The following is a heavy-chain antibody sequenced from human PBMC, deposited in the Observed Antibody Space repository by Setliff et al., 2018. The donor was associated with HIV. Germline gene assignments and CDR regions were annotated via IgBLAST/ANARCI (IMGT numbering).Heavy chain of an antibody. CDR1: GGAFSSYA. V-gene: IGHV1-69*05. D-gene: IGHD6-19*01. CDR2: IIPIFGTA. CDR3: ARSPRYSSGWYDSYFDQ. J-gene: IGHJ4*02. Sequence: ASVKVSCKASGGAFSSYALSWVRQAPGQGLEWMGGIIPIFGTANYAQKFQGRVTITTDESTSAAYMELSRLRSDDTAVYYCARSPRYSSGWYDSYFDQWGQGTLVTVSS.